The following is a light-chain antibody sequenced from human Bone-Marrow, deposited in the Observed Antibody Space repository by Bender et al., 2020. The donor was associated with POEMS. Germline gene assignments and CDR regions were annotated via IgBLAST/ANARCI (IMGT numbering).Light chain of an antibody. CDR2: DDS. CDR1: NIGSKS. CDR3: QVWDSTIDLYV. J-gene: IGLJ1*01. V-gene: IGLV3-21*02. Sequence: YVLTQPPSVSVAPGQTASITCGGNNIGSKSVHWYQQQPGQAPLLVVYDDSDRPSGIPERFSGSNSGNTATLTISRVEAGDEADYYCQVWDSTIDLYVFGTGTKVTVL.